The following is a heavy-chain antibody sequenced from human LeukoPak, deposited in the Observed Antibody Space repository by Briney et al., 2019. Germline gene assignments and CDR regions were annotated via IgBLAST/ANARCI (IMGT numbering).Heavy chain of an antibody. CDR3: VKDPGSGWNNWFDP. CDR2: IAYDGSNK. V-gene: IGHV3-30*04. CDR1: GFTFSSYA. J-gene: IGHJ5*02. D-gene: IGHD6-19*01. Sequence: GRSLRLSCGASGFTFSSYAMHWVRQAPGKGLEWVAVIAYDGSNKYHADSVKGRFTISRDNSKNMLYLQMNSLRAKDTAVYYCVKDPGSGWNNWFDPRGQGTLVTVSS.